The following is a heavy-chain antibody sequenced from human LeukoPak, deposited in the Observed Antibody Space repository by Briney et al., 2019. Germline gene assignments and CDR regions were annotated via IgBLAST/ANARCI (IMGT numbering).Heavy chain of an antibody. CDR2: IYYSGST. D-gene: IGHD3-3*01. V-gene: IGHV4-59*12. Sequence: SETLSLTCTVSGGSISSYYWSWIRQPPGKGLEWIGYIYYSGSTNYNPSLKSRVTISVDTSKNQFSLKLSSVTAADTAVYYCARGRRRNYDFWSGYRNWFDPWGQGTLVTVSS. CDR1: GGSISSYY. J-gene: IGHJ5*02. CDR3: ARGRRRNYDFWSGYRNWFDP.